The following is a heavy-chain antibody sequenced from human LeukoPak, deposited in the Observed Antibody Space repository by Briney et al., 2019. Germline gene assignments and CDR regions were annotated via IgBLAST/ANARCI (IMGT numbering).Heavy chain of an antibody. CDR1: GFTFNRYW. CDR2: IYSDAGSI. V-gene: IGHV3-74*01. CDR3: ARDADWNGQSCDY. J-gene: IGHJ4*02. D-gene: IGHD1-1*01. Sequence: PGGSLRLPCAASGFTFNRYWMHWVRQAPGKGLEWVSRIYSDAGSISYADFVKGRFTISKDNAKNTLYLQMNNLRAEDTAVYYCARDADWNGQSCDYWGQGTLVTVSS.